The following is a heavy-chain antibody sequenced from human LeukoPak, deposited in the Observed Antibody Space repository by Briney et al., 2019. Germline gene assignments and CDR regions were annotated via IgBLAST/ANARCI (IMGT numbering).Heavy chain of an antibody. Sequence: SETLSLTCTVSGDSISGYYWTWIRQPAGKGLEWIGRIYTSGSTNYNPSLKSRVTMSVDTSKNQFSLKMSSLTAADMAVYYCARARGGSGSYGHFDSWGQGTLVTVSS. CDR1: GDSISGYY. CDR3: ARARGGSGSYGHFDS. CDR2: IYTSGST. V-gene: IGHV4-4*07. D-gene: IGHD1-26*01. J-gene: IGHJ4*02.